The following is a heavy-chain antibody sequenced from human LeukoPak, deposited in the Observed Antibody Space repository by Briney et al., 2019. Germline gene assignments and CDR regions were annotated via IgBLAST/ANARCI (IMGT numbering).Heavy chain of an antibody. CDR3: ASDLIGSRFDY. CDR1: GDSASSNSAA. Sequence: SQTLSLTCALSGDSASSNSAACNWIRQSPSRGLEWLGRTYYRSKWYNDYAGSVRSRITIYSDTSKNQFSLQLNSVTPEDTAVYYCASDLIGSRFDYWGQGTLVTVSS. CDR2: TYYRSKWYN. V-gene: IGHV6-1*01. J-gene: IGHJ4*02. D-gene: IGHD1-26*01.